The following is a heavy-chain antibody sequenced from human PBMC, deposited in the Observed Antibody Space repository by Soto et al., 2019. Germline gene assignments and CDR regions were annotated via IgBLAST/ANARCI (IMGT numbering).Heavy chain of an antibody. Sequence: ASVKVSCKASGYTFTSYGISWVRQAPGQGLEWMGWISAYNGNTNYAQKLQGRVTMTTDTSTSPAYMELRSLRSDDTAVYYCARDHGGPYCTNGVCPYYYGMDVWGQGTTVTVSS. D-gene: IGHD2-8*01. V-gene: IGHV1-18*01. CDR1: GYTFTSYG. CDR3: ARDHGGPYCTNGVCPYYYGMDV. J-gene: IGHJ6*02. CDR2: ISAYNGNT.